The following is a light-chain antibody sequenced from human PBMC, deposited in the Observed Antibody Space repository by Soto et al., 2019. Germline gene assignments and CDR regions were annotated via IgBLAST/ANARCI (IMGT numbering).Light chain of an antibody. CDR1: QSVSSK. V-gene: IGKV3-15*01. J-gene: IGKJ2*01. Sequence: EIVMTQSPGTLSVSPGEGATLSCRASQSVSSKLAWYQQKPGQAPRLLIYGASTRATGIPARFSGSGSGTEFTLTITSLQSEDSAVYYCKQYNYYYTFGQGTKLEIK. CDR3: KQYNYYYT. CDR2: GAS.